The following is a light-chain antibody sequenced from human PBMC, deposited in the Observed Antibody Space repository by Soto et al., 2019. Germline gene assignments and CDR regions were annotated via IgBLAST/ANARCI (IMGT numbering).Light chain of an antibody. J-gene: IGLJ2*01. CDR2: DVN. CDR1: SSDVGGYNY. Sequence: QSVLTQPASVSGSPGQSITISCTGTSSDVGGYNYVSWYQQDPGKAPKLMIYDVNNRPSGVSNRFSGSKSGNTASLTISGLQAEDEAYYYCSSYTSSSTLAVFGGGTKRTVL. V-gene: IGLV2-14*01. CDR3: SSYTSSSTLAV.